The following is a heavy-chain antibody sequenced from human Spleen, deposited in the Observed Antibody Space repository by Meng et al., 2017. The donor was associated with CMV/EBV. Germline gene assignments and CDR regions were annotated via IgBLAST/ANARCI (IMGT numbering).Heavy chain of an antibody. D-gene: IGHD1-26*01. CDR3: AREWGASYPYLDY. Sequence: SETLSLTCAVHGVSFSHSDWTWIRQSPGKGLEWIGEISPSGSTNYNPSLKSRVPISRDTSNHQFSLTLTSVTAADTAIYYCAREWGASYPYLDYWSPGTLVTVSS. CDR1: GVSFSHSD. CDR2: ISPSGST. V-gene: IGHV4-34*01. J-gene: IGHJ4*02.